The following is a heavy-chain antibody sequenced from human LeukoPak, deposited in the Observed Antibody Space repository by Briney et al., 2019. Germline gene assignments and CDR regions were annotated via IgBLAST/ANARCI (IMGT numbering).Heavy chain of an antibody. Sequence: SETLSLTCTVSGGSISSGSYYWSWIPQPAGKGLEWIGRIYTSGSTYYNPSLQSRVTISVYTSKNQFSLKLSSVTAADTAVYYCARDGPNGYGWFDPWGQGTLVTVSS. D-gene: IGHD5-18*01. CDR1: GGSISSGSYY. V-gene: IGHV4-61*02. J-gene: IGHJ5*02. CDR2: IYTSGST. CDR3: ARDGPNGYGWFDP.